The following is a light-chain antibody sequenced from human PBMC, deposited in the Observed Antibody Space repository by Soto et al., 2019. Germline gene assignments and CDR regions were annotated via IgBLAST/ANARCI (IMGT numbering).Light chain of an antibody. V-gene: IGKV3-20*01. J-gene: IGKJ2*01. CDR1: QSVSSSY. CDR3: QQYGSSPPMYT. CDR2: GAS. Sequence: EIVLTQSPGTLSLSPGERATLSCRASQSVSSSYLAWYQQKPGQAPRLLIYGASSRATGIPDRFSGSGSGTDFPLTISRLEPEDFAVYYCQQYGSSPPMYTFGQGTKREIK.